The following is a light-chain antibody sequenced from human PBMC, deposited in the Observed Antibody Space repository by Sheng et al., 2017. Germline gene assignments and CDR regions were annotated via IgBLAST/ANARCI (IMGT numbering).Light chain of an antibody. V-gene: IGKV3-20*01. CDR1: QSVSSSY. J-gene: IGKJ4*01. CDR3: QQYGSSPLT. CDR2: GAS. Sequence: EIVLTQSPGTLSLSPGERATLSCRSSQSVSSSYLAWYQQKPGQAPRLLISGASSRSTGIPDRFSGSGSGTDFTLTISRLEPEDFAVYYCQQYGSSPLTFGGGTKVEIK.